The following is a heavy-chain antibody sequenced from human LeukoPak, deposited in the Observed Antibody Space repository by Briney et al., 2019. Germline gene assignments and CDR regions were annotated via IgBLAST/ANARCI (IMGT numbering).Heavy chain of an antibody. CDR2: ISGDGDDS. CDR3: VKDTGDYHVLTGYVGENWLDP. D-gene: IGHD3-9*01. J-gene: IGHJ5*02. V-gene: IGHV3-43*02. Sequence: GSLRLSCAASGFTFEHFAMHWVRQVPGKGLEWLCLISGDGDDSSYPDFLKGRFTISRDNSKNVVYLQMNSLTTADTGLYYCVKDTGDYHVLTGYVGENWLDPWGQGTLVTVSS. CDR1: GFTFEHFA.